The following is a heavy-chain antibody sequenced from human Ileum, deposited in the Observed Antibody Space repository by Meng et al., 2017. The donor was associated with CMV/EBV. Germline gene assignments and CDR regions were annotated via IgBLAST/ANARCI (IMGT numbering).Heavy chain of an antibody. CDR2: ISAGGDIA. J-gene: IGHJ5*02. CDR3: AKVFTVTWYNFFDP. D-gene: IGHD4-17*01. V-gene: IGHV3-23*01. CDR1: GFSFSNYA. Sequence: GESLKISCAASGFSFSNYAMNWVRQAPGKGLEWVSTISAGGDIAYYADSVKGRFTISRDNSKNTLYLQMNSLRAEDTAKYFCAKVFTVTWYNFFDPWGQGTLVTVSS.